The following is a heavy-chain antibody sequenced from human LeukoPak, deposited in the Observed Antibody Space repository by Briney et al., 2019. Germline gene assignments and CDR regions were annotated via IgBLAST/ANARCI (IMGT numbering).Heavy chain of an antibody. Sequence: GASVKVSCTASGYTFTSNYIHWVRQAPGQGLEWMGGIIPIFGTANYAQKFQGRVTITADESTSTAYMELSSLRSEDTAVYYCARARDWAGYSYGFYYWGQGTLVTVSS. CDR1: GYTFTSNY. V-gene: IGHV1-69*13. D-gene: IGHD5-18*01. J-gene: IGHJ4*02. CDR3: ARARDWAGYSYGFYY. CDR2: IIPIFGTA.